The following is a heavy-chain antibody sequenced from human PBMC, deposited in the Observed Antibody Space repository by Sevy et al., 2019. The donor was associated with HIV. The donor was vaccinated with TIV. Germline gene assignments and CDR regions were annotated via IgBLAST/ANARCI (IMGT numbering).Heavy chain of an antibody. CDR3: AKDISIEGGRAAVGTGIFDF. V-gene: IGHV3-9*01. CDR2: INWNSGNI. Sequence: SLKISCAASGFTFDEYGMHWVRQAPGKGLEWVSGINWNSGNIGYADSVKGRFTISRDNAKNSLYLQMNSLRAEDTALYYCAKDISIEGGRAAVGTGIFDFWGQGTLVTVSS. J-gene: IGHJ4*02. CDR1: GFTFDEYG. D-gene: IGHD6-13*01.